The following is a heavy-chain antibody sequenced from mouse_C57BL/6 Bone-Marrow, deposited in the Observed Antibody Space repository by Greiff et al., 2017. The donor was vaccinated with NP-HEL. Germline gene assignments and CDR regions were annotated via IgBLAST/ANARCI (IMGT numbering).Heavy chain of an antibody. J-gene: IGHJ1*03. CDR1: GYSITSGYY. V-gene: IGHV3-6*01. D-gene: IGHD1-1*02. CDR3: ARSLGSWWYFDV. Sequence: VQLQQSGPGLVKPSQSLSLTCSVTGYSITSGYYWNWIRQFPGNKLEWMGYISYDGSNNYNPSLKNRISITRDTSKNQFFLKLNSVTTEDTATYYCARSLGSWWYFDVWGTGTTVTVSS. CDR2: ISYDGSN.